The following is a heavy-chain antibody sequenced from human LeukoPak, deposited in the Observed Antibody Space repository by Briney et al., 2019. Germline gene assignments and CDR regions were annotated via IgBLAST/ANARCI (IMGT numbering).Heavy chain of an antibody. CDR1: GYTFTNYG. Sequence: GASVKVSCKASGYTFTNYGISWVRQAPGQGLEWMGWISAYNGNTNYAQKLQGRVTMTTDTSTSTAYMELRSLRSDDTAVYYCARDPAVGATVWFDYWGQGTLVTVSS. CDR2: ISAYNGNT. J-gene: IGHJ4*02. CDR3: ARDPAVGATVWFDY. V-gene: IGHV1-18*01. D-gene: IGHD1-26*01.